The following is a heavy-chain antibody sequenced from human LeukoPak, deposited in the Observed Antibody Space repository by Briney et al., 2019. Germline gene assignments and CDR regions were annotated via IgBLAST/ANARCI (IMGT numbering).Heavy chain of an antibody. Sequence: GGSLRLSCAASGFTFNNYAMSWVRQAPGKGLEWVSAISGTGGSTYYADSVKGRFTISRDNSMNTPYLQMNSLRAEDTAVYYCATRPPKSSSWYRGHFDCWGQGTLVTVSS. V-gene: IGHV3-23*01. CDR3: ATRPPKSSSWYRGHFDC. D-gene: IGHD6-13*01. CDR2: ISGTGGST. J-gene: IGHJ4*02. CDR1: GFTFNNYA.